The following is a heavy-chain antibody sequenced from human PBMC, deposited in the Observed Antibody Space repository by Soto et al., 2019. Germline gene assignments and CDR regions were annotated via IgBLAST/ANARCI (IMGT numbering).Heavy chain of an antibody. CDR3: AADPLEYSSSRYWYFDL. V-gene: IGHV1-58*01. CDR2: IVVGSGNT. CDR1: AFTFTSSS. J-gene: IGHJ2*01. D-gene: IGHD6-6*01. Sequence: SVKVSCKASAFTFTSSSVQWVRQARGQRLEWIGWIVVGSGNTNYAQKFQERVTITRDMSTSTAYMELSSLRSEDTAVYYCAADPLEYSSSRYWYFDLWGRGTLVTVSS.